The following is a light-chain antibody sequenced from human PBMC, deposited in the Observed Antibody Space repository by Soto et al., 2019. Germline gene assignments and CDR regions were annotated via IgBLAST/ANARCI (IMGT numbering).Light chain of an antibody. J-gene: IGLJ1*01. CDR1: NIGSKN. CDR3: QLWDSGSDHKDV. Sequence: SYELTQPPSVSVAPGQTARLTCGGDNIGSKNVHWYQQKPGQAPVLVVFDDSDRPSGIPERFSGSNSGNTATLTINRVEAGDEADYYCQLWDSGSDHKDVFGAGTKLTVL. V-gene: IGLV3-21*02. CDR2: DDS.